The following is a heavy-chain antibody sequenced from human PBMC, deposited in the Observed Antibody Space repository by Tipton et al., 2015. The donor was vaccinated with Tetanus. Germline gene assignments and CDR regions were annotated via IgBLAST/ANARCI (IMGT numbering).Heavy chain of an antibody. CDR1: RGSFSGYY. D-gene: IGHD6-19*01. V-gene: IGHV4-34*01. CDR3: ATVPTIAVTGTALGGY. Sequence: TLSLTCAVYRGSFSGYYWSWIRQPPGKGLEWIGEINHSGSTNYNPSLKSRVTISVDTSKNQFSLMLSSVTSRDTAVYYCATVPTIAVTGTALGGYWGQGTLVTVSS. CDR2: INHSGST. J-gene: IGHJ4*02.